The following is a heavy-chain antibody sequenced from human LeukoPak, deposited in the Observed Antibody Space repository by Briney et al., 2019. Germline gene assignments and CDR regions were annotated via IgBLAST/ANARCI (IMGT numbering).Heavy chain of an antibody. V-gene: IGHV3-23*01. Sequence: GGSLRLSCAASGFTFSNYGMSWVRQAPGKGLEWVSAISGSGGSAYYADSVKGRFTISRDNSKNTLYLQMNSLRAEDTAVYYCAKDPYYDSSGYFDYWGQGTPVTVSS. D-gene: IGHD3-22*01. CDR2: ISGSGGSA. CDR1: GFTFSNYG. J-gene: IGHJ4*02. CDR3: AKDPYYDSSGYFDY.